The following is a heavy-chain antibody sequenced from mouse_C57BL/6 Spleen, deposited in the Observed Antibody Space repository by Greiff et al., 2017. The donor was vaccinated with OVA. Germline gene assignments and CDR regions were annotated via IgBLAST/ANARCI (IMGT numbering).Heavy chain of an antibody. CDR1: GYTFTEYT. CDR2: FYPGSGSI. J-gene: IGHJ1*03. D-gene: IGHD1-1*01. Sequence: VQLQESGAELVKPGASVKLSCKASGYTFTEYTIHWVKQRSGQGLEWIGWFYPGSGSIKYNEKFKDKATLTADKSSSTVYMELSRLTSEDSAVYFCARHGPYYGSSYYWYFDVWGTGTTVTVSS. V-gene: IGHV1-62-2*01. CDR3: ARHGPYYGSSYYWYFDV.